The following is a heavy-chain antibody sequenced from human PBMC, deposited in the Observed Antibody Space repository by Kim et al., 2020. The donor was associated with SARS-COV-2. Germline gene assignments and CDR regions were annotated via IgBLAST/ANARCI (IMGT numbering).Heavy chain of an antibody. CDR2: IYTSGST. D-gene: IGHD3-22*01. Sequence: SETLSLTCTVSGGSISSYYWSWIRQPAGKGLEWIGRIYTSGSTNYNPSLKSRVTMSVDTSKNQFSLKLSSVTAADTAVYYCARVDYYDSSGYIDYWGQGTLVTVSS. V-gene: IGHV4-4*07. J-gene: IGHJ4*02. CDR3: ARVDYYDSSGYIDY. CDR1: GGSISSYY.